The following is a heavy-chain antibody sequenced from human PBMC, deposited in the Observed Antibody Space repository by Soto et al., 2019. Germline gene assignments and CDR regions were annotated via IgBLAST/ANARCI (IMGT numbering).Heavy chain of an antibody. D-gene: IGHD3-16*02. CDR1: GFTLISYW. Sequence: EMQVVESGGGLVQPGGSLRLSCAASGFTLISYWMAWARQAPGKGLEWVGNIKEDGSESYFVDSVKGRFTISRDNARNLLHLQMSILRGGDTARYYCVVDGVRDGTNACWGRGTMVTVSS. J-gene: IGHJ3*01. V-gene: IGHV3-7*04. CDR3: VVDGVRDGTNAC. CDR2: IKEDGSES.